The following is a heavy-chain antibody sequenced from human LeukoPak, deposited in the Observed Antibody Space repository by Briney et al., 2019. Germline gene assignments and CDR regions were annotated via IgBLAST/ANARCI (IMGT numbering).Heavy chain of an antibody. Sequence: ASVKVSCKASGYTFTSYPISWVRQAPGQGLEWMGWITTYNGNTKYAQKLQGRVTMTTDTSTSTVYMHLRGLRSDDTAVYYCARGYDYGDYVGDFDYWGQGTLVTVSS. CDR3: ARGYDYGDYVGDFDY. J-gene: IGHJ4*02. D-gene: IGHD4-17*01. CDR2: ITTYNGNT. CDR1: GYTFTSYP. V-gene: IGHV1-18*01.